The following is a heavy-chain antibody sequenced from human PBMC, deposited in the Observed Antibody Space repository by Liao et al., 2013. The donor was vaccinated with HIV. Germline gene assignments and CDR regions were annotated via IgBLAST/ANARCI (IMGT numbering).Heavy chain of an antibody. CDR2: ISYSGNT. V-gene: IGHV4-59*01. Sequence: QMQLQESGPGLVKPSETLSLTCTVSGGSISSYYWSWIRQPPGKGLEWIGYISYSGNTDYNPSLKSRVTMSLDTSKNQFSLKVNSVTAADTAVYYCARDTVLGVITNWYFDLWAVAPWSLSPQ. J-gene: IGHJ2*01. CDR1: GGSISSYY. CDR3: ARDTVLGVITNWYFDL. D-gene: IGHD3-10*01.